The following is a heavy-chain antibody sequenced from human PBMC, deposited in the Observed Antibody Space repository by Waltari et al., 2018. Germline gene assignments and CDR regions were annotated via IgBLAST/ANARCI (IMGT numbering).Heavy chain of an antibody. Sequence: PLVASGGGVVPPGPSLRLSCAACGFTLRPYGMHWVRQAPGRGREWVAWLWFEGGDEYYADSVSGRFTISRDNSKNLLYLHMDSLRVDDTAVYYCAKDACGNTYMDHWGQGTLVTVSS. CDR3: AKDACGNTYMDH. CDR1: GFTLRPYG. D-gene: IGHD1-26*01. J-gene: IGHJ4*02. V-gene: IGHV3-30*02. CDR2: LWFEGGDE.